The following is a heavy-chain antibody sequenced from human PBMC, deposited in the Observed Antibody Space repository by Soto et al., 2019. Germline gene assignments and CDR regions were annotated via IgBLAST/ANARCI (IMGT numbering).Heavy chain of an antibody. V-gene: IGHV3-23*01. CDR3: ARFWMPYYVILTASSWDY. CDR2: IGGNGDST. J-gene: IGHJ4*02. CDR1: GFTFSNYA. Sequence: EVQLLESGGGLVQPGQSLRLSCAVSGFTFSNYAMSWVRQAPGKGLEWVSAIGGNGDSTYYADSVKGRFTISRDNSKNTLYLQVNSLRTEDTAIYYCARFWMPYYVILTASSWDYWGQGTLVTVSS. D-gene: IGHD3-9*01.